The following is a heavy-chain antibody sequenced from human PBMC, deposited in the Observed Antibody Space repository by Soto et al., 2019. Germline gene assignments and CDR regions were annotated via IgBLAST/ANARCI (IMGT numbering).Heavy chain of an antibody. CDR3: ARRIAAAGNWFDP. CDR1: GGKIRSSSYY. J-gene: IGHJ5*02. V-gene: IGHV4-39*07. D-gene: IGHD6-13*01. Sequence: PSETLRHTWTVFGGKIRSSSYYRGRKRNPPGKGLEWIGGIYYSGSTNYNPSLKSRVTISVDTSKNQFSLKLSSVTAADTSFYYCARRIAAAGNWFDPWAQGTLVTVSS. CDR2: IYYSGST.